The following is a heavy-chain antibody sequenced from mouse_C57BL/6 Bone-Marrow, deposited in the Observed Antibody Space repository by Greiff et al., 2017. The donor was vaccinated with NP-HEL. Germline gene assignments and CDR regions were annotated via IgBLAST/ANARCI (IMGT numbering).Heavy chain of an antibody. D-gene: IGHD1-1*01. CDR1: GYTFTSYW. Sequence: QVQLQQPGAELVKPGASVKLSCKASGYTFTSYWMQWVKQRPGQGLEWIGEIDPSDSYTNYTQKFKGKATLTVDTSSSTAYMQLSSLTSEDSAVYYCASPTVVATRYCEVWGTGTTVTVSS. CDR3: ASPTVVATRYCEV. CDR2: IDPSDSYT. V-gene: IGHV1-50*01. J-gene: IGHJ1*03.